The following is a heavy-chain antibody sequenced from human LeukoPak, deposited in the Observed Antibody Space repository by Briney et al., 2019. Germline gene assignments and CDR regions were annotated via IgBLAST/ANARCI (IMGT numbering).Heavy chain of an antibody. D-gene: IGHD1-26*01. J-gene: IGHJ4*02. CDR2: IYSGGST. V-gene: IGHV3-53*01. CDR3: AKGVGSYY. Sequence: GGSLRLCCAASGFTVSSNYMSWVRQASGKGLEWVSVIYSGGSTYYADSVKGRFTISRDNSKNTLYLQMNSLRAEDTAVYYCAKGVGSYYWGQGTLVTVSS. CDR1: GFTVSSNY.